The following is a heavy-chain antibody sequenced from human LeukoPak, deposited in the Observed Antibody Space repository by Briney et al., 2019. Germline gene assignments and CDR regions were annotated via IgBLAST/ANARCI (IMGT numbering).Heavy chain of an antibody. D-gene: IGHD3-22*01. CDR1: GFNFGSYW. CDR3: ARDSSGYQ. Sequence: GGSLRLSCAASGFNFGSYWMSWVRQAPGKGLEWLANINQDGSEQYYADSLKGRFTISRDNAKNSLYLEMNSLRVEDTAVYYCARDSSGYQWGQGTLVTVSS. V-gene: IGHV3-7*01. CDR2: INQDGSEQ. J-gene: IGHJ4*02.